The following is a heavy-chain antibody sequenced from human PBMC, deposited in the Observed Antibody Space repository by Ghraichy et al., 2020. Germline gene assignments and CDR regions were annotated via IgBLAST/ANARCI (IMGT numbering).Heavy chain of an antibody. J-gene: IGHJ4*02. V-gene: IGHV3-48*03. CDR2: ISSSGSTI. CDR1: GFTFSSYE. D-gene: IGHD3-3*01. Sequence: GGSLRLSCAASGFTFSSYEMNWVRQAPGKGLEWVSYISSSGSTIYYADSVKGRFTISRDNAKNSLYLQMNSLRAEDTAVYYCARVYYDFWSGYGYWGQGTLVTVSS. CDR3: ARVYYDFWSGYGY.